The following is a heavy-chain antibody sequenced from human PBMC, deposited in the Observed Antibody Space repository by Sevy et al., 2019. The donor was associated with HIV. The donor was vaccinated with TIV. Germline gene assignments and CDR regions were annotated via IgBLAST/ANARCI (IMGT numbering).Heavy chain of an antibody. CDR2: ISSRGSPI. V-gene: IGHV3-48*03. CDR1: GFTFSSYE. CDR3: ARAAAASYFYYYGMDV. D-gene: IGHD6-25*01. Sequence: GGSLRLSCAASGFTFSSYEMNWVRQAPGKGLEWGSYISSRGSPIYYADSVKGRFTISRDNAKNSLFLQMNSLRAEDTAVYYCARAAAASYFYYYGMDVWGQGTTVTVSS. J-gene: IGHJ6*02.